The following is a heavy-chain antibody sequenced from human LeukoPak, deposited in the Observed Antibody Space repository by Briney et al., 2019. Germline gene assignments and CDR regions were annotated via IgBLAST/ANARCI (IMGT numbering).Heavy chain of an antibody. D-gene: IGHD5-12*01. CDR3: ARTLPVGYSGYVGAIDY. CDR2: IYYSGST. J-gene: IGHJ4*02. V-gene: IGHV4-30-4*01. Sequence: PSQTLSLTCTVSGGSISSGDYYWSWIRQPPGTGLEWIGYIYYSGSTYYNPSLKCRVTISVDTSKNQFSLKLSSVTAADTAVYYCARTLPVGYSGYVGAIDYWGQGTLVTVSS. CDR1: GGSISSGDYY.